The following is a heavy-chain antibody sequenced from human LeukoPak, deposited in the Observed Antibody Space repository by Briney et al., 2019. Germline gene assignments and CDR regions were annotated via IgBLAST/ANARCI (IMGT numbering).Heavy chain of an antibody. Sequence: SETLSLTCSVSGDSISSYYWSWIRQPPGKGLEWIGYIYYSGSTNYNPSLKSRVTISVDKSKNQFSLKLSSVTAADTAVYYCARLTTVTYALDYWGQGTLVTVSS. J-gene: IGHJ4*02. CDR1: GDSISSYY. D-gene: IGHD4-17*01. CDR3: ARLTTVTYALDY. CDR2: IYYSGST. V-gene: IGHV4-59*12.